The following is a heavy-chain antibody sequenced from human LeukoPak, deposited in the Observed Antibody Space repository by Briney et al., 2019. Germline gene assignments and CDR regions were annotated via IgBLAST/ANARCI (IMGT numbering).Heavy chain of an antibody. CDR1: GFTFSSYG. J-gene: IGHJ4*02. Sequence: GGTLRLSCAASGFTFSSYGMSWVRQAPGKGLEWVSTISGYGDSTYADSVKGRFSVSRDNSKSTLYLQMNSLRADDTAVYYCAKWGLRGYDDNGGFDYWGQGTLVTVSS. CDR2: ISGYGDST. V-gene: IGHV3-23*01. D-gene: IGHD5-12*01. CDR3: AKWGLRGYDDNGGFDY.